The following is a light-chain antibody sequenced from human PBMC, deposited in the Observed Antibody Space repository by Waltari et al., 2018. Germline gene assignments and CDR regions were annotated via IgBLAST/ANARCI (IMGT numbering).Light chain of an antibody. V-gene: IGKV3-20*01. CDR1: QSVNIY. J-gene: IGKJ1*01. CDR2: HTS. CDR3: QHYLRLPAT. Sequence: IVLTQSPGTLSLSPGETATLSCRASQSVNIYVAWYQQKPGQAPRLLIYHTSTGAAGIPDRFSGSGSGTDFSLTISRLEPEDFAVYYCQHYLRLPATFGQGTTVEI.